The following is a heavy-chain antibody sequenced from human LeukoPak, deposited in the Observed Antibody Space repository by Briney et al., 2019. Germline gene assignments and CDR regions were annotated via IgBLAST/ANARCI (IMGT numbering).Heavy chain of an antibody. CDR1: GFSFSRYS. D-gene: IGHD3-10*01. CDR2: IGSVTDGIT. Sequence: GGSLRLSCAASGFSFSRYSMNWVRQAPGKGLEWVSYIGSVTDGITHYAESVKGRFTISRDNAKNSLYLQMNSLRAEDTAVYYCAIPPLSGTGSSRPLAGVDAWGQGTTVTVSS. J-gene: IGHJ6*02. V-gene: IGHV3-48*04. CDR3: AIPPLSGTGSSRPLAGVDA.